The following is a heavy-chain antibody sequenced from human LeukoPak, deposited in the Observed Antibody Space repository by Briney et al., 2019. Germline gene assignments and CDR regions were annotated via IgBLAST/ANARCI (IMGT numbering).Heavy chain of an antibody. J-gene: IGHJ3*02. CDR1: GFTFSSYW. V-gene: IGHV3-74*01. Sequence: GGSLRLSCAASGFTFSSYWMHWVRQAPGKGLVWVSRINSDGSTTTYADSMKGRFTISRDNAKNTLYLQMNSLRAEDAAVYYCAVKWTYDGFDIWGQGTMVTVSS. CDR3: AVKWTYDGFDI. CDR2: INSDGSTT. D-gene: IGHD1-26*01.